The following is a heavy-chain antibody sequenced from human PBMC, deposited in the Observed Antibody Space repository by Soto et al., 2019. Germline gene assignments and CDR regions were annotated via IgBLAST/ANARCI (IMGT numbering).Heavy chain of an antibody. V-gene: IGHV4-39*01. CDR3: ARHRALENPYYYDSTFDY. CDR1: GGSISSSSYY. CDR2: IYYSGST. J-gene: IGHJ4*02. Sequence: QLQLQESGPGLVKPSETLSLTCTVSGGSISSSSYYWGWIRQPPGKGLEWIGSIYYSGSTYYNPSLKSRGTISVDTSKIQFTLKLSSVTAADTAVYYCARHRALENPYYYDSTFDYWGQGTLVTVSS. D-gene: IGHD3-22*01.